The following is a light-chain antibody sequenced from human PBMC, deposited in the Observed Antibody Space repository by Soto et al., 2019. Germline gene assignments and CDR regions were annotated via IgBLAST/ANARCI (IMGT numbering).Light chain of an antibody. J-gene: IGLJ3*02. CDR2: AND. V-gene: IGLV1-47*01. Sequence: QSVLTQPPSASGTPGQRVTISCSGSGSNVGTSYVYWYQQLPGTAPKLLIYANDQRPSGVPDRFSGSKSGTSASLAISGLRSADEADYYCAAWDDSLSARVFGGGTKLTVL. CDR1: GSNVGTSY. CDR3: AAWDDSLSARV.